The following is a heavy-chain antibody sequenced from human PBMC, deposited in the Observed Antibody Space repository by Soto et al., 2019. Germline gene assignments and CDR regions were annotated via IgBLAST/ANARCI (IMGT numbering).Heavy chain of an antibody. CDR2: ISAHNGTT. D-gene: IGHD1-1*01. CDR3: ARGRYGDY. V-gene: IGHV1-18*01. Sequence: QVHLVPSGAEVKKPGASVKVSCKGSGYAFTTYGITWVRQAPGQGLEWMGWISAHNGTTNYAQKLQGRVTVTRDTSTSTAYMELRSLRSDDTAVYYCARGRYGDYWGQGALVTVSS. J-gene: IGHJ4*02. CDR1: GYAFTTYG.